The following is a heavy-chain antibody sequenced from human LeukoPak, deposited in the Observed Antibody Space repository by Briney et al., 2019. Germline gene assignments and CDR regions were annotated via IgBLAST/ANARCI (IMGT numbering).Heavy chain of an antibody. J-gene: IGHJ4*02. CDR2: INPNSGGT. CDR3: ARDSGLGYSGYDRAW. D-gene: IGHD5-12*01. Sequence: ASVKVSCKASGYTFTGYYMHWVRQAPGQGLEWMGWINPNSGGTNYAQKFQGRVTMTRDTSIRTAYMELSRLRSDDTAVYYCARDSGLGYSGYDRAWWGQGTLVTVSS. V-gene: IGHV1-2*02. CDR1: GYTFTGYY.